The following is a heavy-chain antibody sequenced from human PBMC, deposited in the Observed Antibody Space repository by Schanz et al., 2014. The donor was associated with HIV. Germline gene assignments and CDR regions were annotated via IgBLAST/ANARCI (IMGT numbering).Heavy chain of an antibody. V-gene: IGHV3-7*03. Sequence: EVQLVESGGGLVQPGGSLRLSCVVSELHFTTYWMTWVRQAPGKGLEWVANIKQDGSEKYYVDSVKGRFTISRDNSKNTLYLQMSSLRVEDTAVYYCANEEVPNDYWGQGTLVTVSS. CDR3: ANEEVPNDY. J-gene: IGHJ4*02. CDR1: ELHFTTYW. CDR2: IKQDGSEK.